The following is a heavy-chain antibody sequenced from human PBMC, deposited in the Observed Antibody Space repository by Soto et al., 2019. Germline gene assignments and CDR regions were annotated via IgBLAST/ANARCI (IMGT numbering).Heavy chain of an antibody. D-gene: IGHD3-10*02. CDR3: SSVHGNDDHRDFFDF. CDR1: GGSISSGGYS. V-gene: IGHV4-30-2*01. Sequence: SETLSLTCAVSGGSISSGGYSWSWIRQPPGKGLEWIGYIYHSGSTYYNPSLKSRVTISVDRSKNQFSLKLSSVTAADTAVYYCSSVHGNDDHRDFFDFWGRRTLVTVSS. CDR2: IYHSGST. J-gene: IGHJ4*02.